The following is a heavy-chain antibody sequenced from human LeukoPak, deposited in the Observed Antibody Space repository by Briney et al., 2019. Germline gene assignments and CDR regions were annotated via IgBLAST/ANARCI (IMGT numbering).Heavy chain of an antibody. D-gene: IGHD3-9*01. CDR2: IYYSGST. J-gene: IGHJ3*02. CDR1: GGSISSSSYY. Sequence: MASETLSLTCTVSGGSISSSSYYWGWIRQPPGKGLEWIGSIYYSGSTYYNPSLKSRVTISVDTSKNQFSLKLSSVTAADTAVYYCARQFYVILTGYYRGAHAFDIWGQGTMVTVSS. V-gene: IGHV4-39*07. CDR3: ARQFYVILTGYYRGAHAFDI.